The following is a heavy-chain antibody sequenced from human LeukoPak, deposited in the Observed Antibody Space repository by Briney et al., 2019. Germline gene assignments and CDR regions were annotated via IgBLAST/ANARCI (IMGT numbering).Heavy chain of an antibody. D-gene: IGHD6-19*01. CDR3: ARGLRAVAGTARSYYFDY. CDR1: GGAISSYH. CDR2: IYTSGST. V-gene: IGHV4-4*07. Sequence: SETLSLTCTVSGGAISSYHWSWIRQPAGKGLEWIGRIYTSGSTNYNPSLKSRVTMSVDTSKNQFSLKLSSVTAADTAVYYCARGLRAVAGTARSYYFDYWGQGTLVTVSS. J-gene: IGHJ4*02.